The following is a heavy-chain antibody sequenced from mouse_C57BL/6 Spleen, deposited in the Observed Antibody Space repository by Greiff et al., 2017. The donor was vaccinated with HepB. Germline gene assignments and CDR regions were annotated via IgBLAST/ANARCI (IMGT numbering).Heavy chain of an antibody. J-gene: IGHJ3*01. CDR2: ISDGGSYT. V-gene: IGHV5-4*03. CDR1: GFTFSSYA. D-gene: IGHD2-3*01. Sequence: EVKLVESGGGLVKPGGSLKLSCAASGFTFSSYAMSWVRQTPEKRLEWVATISDGGSYTYYPDNVKGRFTISRDNAKNNLYLQMSHLKSEDTAMYYCARGNDLWFAYWGQGTLVTVSA. CDR3: ARGNDLWFAY.